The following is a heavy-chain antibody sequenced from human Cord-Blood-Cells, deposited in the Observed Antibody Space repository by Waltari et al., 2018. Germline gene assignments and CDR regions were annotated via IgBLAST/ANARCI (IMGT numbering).Heavy chain of an antibody. J-gene: IGHJ5*02. V-gene: IGHV1-2*02. Sequence: QVHRVQSCPGRQKPGASAQVSCTASADTVTGYYMHWVRRAPGQGLEWMGRINPTSGDTNDAQKFEGRVTMTRETSISTAYLELSRLRSDDTAVYYCVSGSDRGNNWFDPWGQGTLVTVSS. D-gene: IGHD2-15*01. CDR3: VSGSDRGNNWFDP. CDR1: ADTVTGYY. CDR2: INPTSGDT.